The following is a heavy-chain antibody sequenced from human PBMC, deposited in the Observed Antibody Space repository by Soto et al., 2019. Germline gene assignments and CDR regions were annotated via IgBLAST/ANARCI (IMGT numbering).Heavy chain of an antibody. CDR2: ISTSGTYT. Sequence: QVQLEESGGGLVRPGGSLRLSCAASGFSFSDYYMNWVHQAPGKGLEWLSYISTSGTYTNYADSVKGRFTISRDNARNSLYLRMNSLRVEDTAVYYCARVDTSMDEFDYWGQGTLVTVSS. J-gene: IGHJ4*02. CDR3: ARVDTSMDEFDY. CDR1: GFSFSDYY. V-gene: IGHV3-11*06. D-gene: IGHD5-18*01.